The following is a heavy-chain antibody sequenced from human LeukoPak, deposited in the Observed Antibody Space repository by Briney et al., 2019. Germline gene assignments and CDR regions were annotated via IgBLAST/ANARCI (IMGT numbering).Heavy chain of an antibody. V-gene: IGHV3-30*18. J-gene: IGHJ4*02. Sequence: GGSLRLSCAASGFTFSNYGMHWVRQAPGKGLEWVAVISYDGTKKYYADSVKGRFTISRDNSKNKLYLQMNSLRAADTAVYYCAKDPQAVNDYSNYFDYWGQGTLVSVSS. D-gene: IGHD4-11*01. CDR2: ISYDGTKK. CDR1: GFTFSNYG. CDR3: AKDPQAVNDYSNYFDY.